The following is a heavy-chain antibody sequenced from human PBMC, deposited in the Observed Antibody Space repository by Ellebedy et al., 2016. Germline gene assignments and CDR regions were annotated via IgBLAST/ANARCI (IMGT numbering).Heavy chain of an antibody. Sequence: GGSLRLSCTVSGFTVSTNYMSWVRQAPGRGPEWASAISDSGGKTYDADSVTGRFTVSRDNSRNTLYLNMKSLRVEDTAVYYCAKDLAMVVPYGMDVWGQGTMVTVSS. CDR2: ISDSGGKT. CDR1: GFTVSTNY. V-gene: IGHV3-23*01. CDR3: AKDLAMVVPYGMDV. J-gene: IGHJ6*02. D-gene: IGHD2-21*01.